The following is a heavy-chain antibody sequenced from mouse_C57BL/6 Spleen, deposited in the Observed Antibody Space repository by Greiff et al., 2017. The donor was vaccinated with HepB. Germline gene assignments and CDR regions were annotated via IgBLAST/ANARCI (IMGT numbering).Heavy chain of an antibody. CDR3: ARRYYYGSSYYFDY. V-gene: IGHV1-26*01. D-gene: IGHD1-1*01. CDR2: INPNNGGT. CDR1: GYTFTDYY. Sequence: VQLKQSGPELVKPGASVKISCKASGYTFTDYYMNWVKQSHGKSLEWIGDINPNNGGTSYNQKFKGKATLTVDKSSSTAYMELRSLTSEDSAVYYCARRYYYGSSYYFDYWGQGTTLTVSS. J-gene: IGHJ2*01.